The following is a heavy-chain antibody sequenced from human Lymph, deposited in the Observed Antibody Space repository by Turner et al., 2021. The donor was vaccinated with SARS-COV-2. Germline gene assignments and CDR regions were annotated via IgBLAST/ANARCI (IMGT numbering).Heavy chain of an antibody. CDR2: ISGDGGGT. J-gene: IGHJ4*02. V-gene: IGHV3-43*02. CDR1: GFTFDDYA. D-gene: IGHD2-15*01. Sequence: GESGGGVVQPGGSLRLSCAASGFTFDDYAMHCVRQAPGKGLEWVSLISGDGGGTYYADSVKGRFTISRDNSKNSLSLQMNSLRAEDNALYYCAKDPGYCSGGSCYSRTYFDFWGQGTLVTVSA. CDR3: AKDPGYCSGGSCYSRTYFDF.